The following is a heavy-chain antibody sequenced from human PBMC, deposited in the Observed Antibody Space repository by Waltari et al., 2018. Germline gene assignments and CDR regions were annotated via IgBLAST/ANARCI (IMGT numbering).Heavy chain of an antibody. CDR3: ARSTGEY. Sequence: QVQLVQSGAEVKKPGASVKVSCKASGYTFTGYYLHWVRQAPGKGLVWMGRINPNSNYTNFAQKFQGRVTMTRDTSISTAYMELSSLRSDDTAMYYCARSTGEYWGQGTLVTVSS. D-gene: IGHD7-27*01. CDR2: INPNSNYT. J-gene: IGHJ4*02. V-gene: IGHV1-2*06. CDR1: GYTFTGYY.